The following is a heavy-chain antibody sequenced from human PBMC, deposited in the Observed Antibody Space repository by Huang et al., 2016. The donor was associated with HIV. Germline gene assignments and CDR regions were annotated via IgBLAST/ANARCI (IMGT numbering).Heavy chain of an antibody. Sequence: KPSETLSLTCNVSDGSLNSGKYYWGWIRQSPGKGLEWIGSIFYTGSATYNPSLESRGTIFVDSSKSQLSVRLRSVTAADTAVYYCARRRTHFTFDYWGQGTLVTVSS. CDR2: IFYTGSA. CDR1: DGSLNSGKYY. V-gene: IGHV4-39*01. J-gene: IGHJ4*02. CDR3: ARRRTHFTFDY.